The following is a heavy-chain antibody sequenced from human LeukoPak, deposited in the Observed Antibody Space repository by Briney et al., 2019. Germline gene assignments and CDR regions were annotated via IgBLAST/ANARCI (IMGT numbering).Heavy chain of an antibody. CDR1: GYTFTSYG. J-gene: IGHJ4*02. Sequence: ASVKVSFKASGYTFTSYGISWVRQAPGQGLEWMGWISAYNGNTNYAQKLQGRVTMTTDTSTSTAYMELRSLRSDDTAVYYCARDLGPRCGGDCLRVDYWGQGTLVTVSS. CDR3: ARDLGPRCGGDCLRVDY. CDR2: ISAYNGNT. D-gene: IGHD2-21*02. V-gene: IGHV1-18*01.